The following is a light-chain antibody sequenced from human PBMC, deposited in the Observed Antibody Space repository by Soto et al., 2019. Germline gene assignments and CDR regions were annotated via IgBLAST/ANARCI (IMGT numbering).Light chain of an antibody. CDR3: QQYGSSSFT. V-gene: IGKV3-20*01. Sequence: EIVLTQSPGTLSLSPGERATLSCRASQSVSSSYLAWYQQKPGQAPRLLIYGASSRATGIPDRFSGSGSGTDFTLTISRLEPEDFAVYYWQQYGSSSFTFCPGTKVDIK. CDR1: QSVSSSY. CDR2: GAS. J-gene: IGKJ3*01.